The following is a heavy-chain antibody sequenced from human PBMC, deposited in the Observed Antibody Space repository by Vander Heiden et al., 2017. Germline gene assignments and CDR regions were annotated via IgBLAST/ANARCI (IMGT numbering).Heavy chain of an antibody. CDR1: GGSVLASKHF. V-gene: IGHV4-61*01. CDR2: IYDNGST. Sequence: QVQLQESGPGLVKPSETLSLTCSVSGGSVLASKHFWSWIRQPPGKGLEWIGYIYDNGSTNYSPALKSRVAMSVDTSKNQFSLKLSFVTAADTAVYYCARWYSSTWYDYYFDYWGQGTLVAVSS. D-gene: IGHD6-13*01. J-gene: IGHJ4*02. CDR3: ARWYSSTWYDYYFDY.